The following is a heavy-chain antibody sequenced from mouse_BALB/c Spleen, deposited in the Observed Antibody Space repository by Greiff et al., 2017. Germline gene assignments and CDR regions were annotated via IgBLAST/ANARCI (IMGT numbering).Heavy chain of an antibody. D-gene: IGHD1-1*01. J-gene: IGHJ4*01. V-gene: IGHV3-6*02. CDR3: ASSGSSGQMDY. CDR1: GYSITSGYY. Sequence: VQLQQSGPGLVKPSQSLSLTCSVTGYSITSGYYWNWIRQFPGNKLEWMGYISYDGSNNYNPSLKNRISITRDTSKNQFFLKLNSVTTEDTATYYCASSGSSGQMDYWGQGTSVTVSS. CDR2: ISYDGSN.